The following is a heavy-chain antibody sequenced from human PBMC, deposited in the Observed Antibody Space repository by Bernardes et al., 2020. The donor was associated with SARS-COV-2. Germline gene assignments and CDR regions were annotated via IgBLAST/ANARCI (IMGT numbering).Heavy chain of an antibody. CDR2: IYYSGST. CDR3: ARHKGGIAARLYYYYYMDV. CDR1: GGSISSYY. J-gene: IGHJ6*03. Sequence: SETLSLTCTVSGGSISSYYWSWIRQPPGKGLEWIGYIYYSGSTNYNPSLKSRVTISVDTSKNQFSLKLSSVTAADTAVYYCARHKGGIAARLYYYYYMDVWGKGTTVTVSS. D-gene: IGHD6-6*01. V-gene: IGHV4-59*08.